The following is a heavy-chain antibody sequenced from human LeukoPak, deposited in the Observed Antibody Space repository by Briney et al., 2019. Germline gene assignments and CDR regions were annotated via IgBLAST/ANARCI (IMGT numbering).Heavy chain of an antibody. J-gene: IGHJ4*02. CDR1: GGSVNSYY. CDR2: ISYSGST. Sequence: SETLPLTCTVSGGSVNSYYWSWIRQPPGKGLECIGYISYSGSTNYNPTLKSRVTISLDTSKNQFFLMLSSVTAADTAVYYCARGAYDRSGYYNYYFDYWGQGTLVTVSS. D-gene: IGHD3-22*01. V-gene: IGHV4-59*02. CDR3: ARGAYDRSGYYNYYFDY.